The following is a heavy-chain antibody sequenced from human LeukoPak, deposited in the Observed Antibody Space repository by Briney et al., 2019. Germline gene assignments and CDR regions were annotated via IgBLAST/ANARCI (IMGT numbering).Heavy chain of an antibody. D-gene: IGHD1-26*01. CDR3: ARGNSGSFYGLFDY. Sequence: PSETLSLTCTVSGGSISSGDYYWNWIRQPPGMGLEWIGYIYNSGNTYYNPSLKSRVTISVDTSKNQFSLKLSSVTAADTAVYYCARGNSGSFYGLFDYWGQGTLVTVSS. J-gene: IGHJ4*02. V-gene: IGHV4-30-4*01. CDR2: IYNSGNT. CDR1: GGSISSGDYY.